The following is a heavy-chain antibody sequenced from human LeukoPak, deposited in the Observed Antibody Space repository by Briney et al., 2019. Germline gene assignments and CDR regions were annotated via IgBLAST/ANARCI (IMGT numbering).Heavy chain of an antibody. Sequence: PSETLSLTCAVSGGSISSSNWWSWVRQPPGKGLEWIGEINHSGSTNYNPSLKSRVTISVDTSKNQFSLKLSSVTAADTAVYYCARRSRGVYGGNRKEPFDYWGQGTLVTVSS. CDR1: GGSISSSNW. V-gene: IGHV4-4*02. D-gene: IGHD4-23*01. CDR3: ARRSRGVYGGNRKEPFDY. J-gene: IGHJ4*02. CDR2: INHSGST.